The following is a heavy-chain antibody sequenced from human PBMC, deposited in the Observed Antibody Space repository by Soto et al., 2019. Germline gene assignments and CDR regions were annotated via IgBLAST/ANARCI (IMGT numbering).Heavy chain of an antibody. CDR1: GGSISSYY. CDR3: ARVLRYFERHDAFDI. Sequence: QVQLQESGPGLVKPSETLSLTCTVSGGSISSYYWSWIRQPPGKGLEWIGYIYYCGSTNYNPSLKSRVHISVDTSKTQFSLKLSSVTAADTAVYYCARVLRYFERHDAFDIWGQGTMVTVSS. D-gene: IGHD3-9*01. V-gene: IGHV4-59*01. J-gene: IGHJ3*02. CDR2: IYYCGST.